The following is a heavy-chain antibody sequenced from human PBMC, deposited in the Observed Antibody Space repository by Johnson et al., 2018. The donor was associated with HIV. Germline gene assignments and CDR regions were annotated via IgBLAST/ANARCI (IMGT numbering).Heavy chain of an antibody. CDR3: AKGQGSSRTYAFDI. Sequence: QLVESGGGVVQPGRSLRLSCAASGFTFSRHGMHWGRQAPGKGLEWVSVIYSGGSTYYADSVKGRFTISRDNSKNTLYLQMNSLRAEDTAVYYCAKGQGSSRTYAFDIWGQGTMVTVSS. J-gene: IGHJ3*02. V-gene: IGHV3-NL1*01. CDR1: GFTFSRHG. D-gene: IGHD6-13*01. CDR2: IYSGGST.